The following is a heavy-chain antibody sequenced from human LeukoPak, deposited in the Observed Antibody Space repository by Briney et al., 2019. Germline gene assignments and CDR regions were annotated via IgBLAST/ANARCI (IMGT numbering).Heavy chain of an antibody. J-gene: IGHJ6*03. CDR3: VRDFYYDSSGYYSAYYYYYYMDV. CDR1: GYTFTGYY. Sequence: ASVKVSCKASGYTFTGYYMHWVRQAPGQGLEWMGWINLNSGGTNYAQKFQGRVTMTRDTSISTAYMELSRLRSDDTAVYYCVRDFYYDSSGYYSAYYYYYYMDVWGKGTTVTVSS. D-gene: IGHD3-22*01. V-gene: IGHV1-2*02. CDR2: INLNSGGT.